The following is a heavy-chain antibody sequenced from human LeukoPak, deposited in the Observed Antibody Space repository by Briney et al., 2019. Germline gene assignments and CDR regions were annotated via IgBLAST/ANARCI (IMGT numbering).Heavy chain of an antibody. CDR3: ARVLSFPYLLDS. D-gene: IGHD2/OR15-2a*01. J-gene: IGHJ4*02. V-gene: IGHV4-38-2*01. CDR2: FLQSHKS. Sequence: SETLSLTCAISGHSTTRGYYWAWFRQSPGKGLEWIATFLQSHKSFYNASLESRVTMSLDTSESQFSLNLTSVTAADTAVYSCARVLSFPYLLDSWGRGTQVTVSS. CDR1: GHSTTRGYY.